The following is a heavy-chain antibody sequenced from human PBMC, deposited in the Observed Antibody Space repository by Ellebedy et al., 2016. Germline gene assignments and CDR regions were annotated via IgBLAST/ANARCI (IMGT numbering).Heavy chain of an antibody. J-gene: IGHJ6*02. V-gene: IGHV4-4*02. Sequence: SETLSLTCAVSGGSISSSNWWSWVRQPPGKGLEWIGEIYHSGSTNYNPSLKSRVTISVDKSKNQFSLKLSSVTAADTAVYYCAREPPVDTAMGSSLTYYYYGMDVWGQGTTVTVSS. CDR3: AREPPVDTAMGSSLTYYYYGMDV. D-gene: IGHD5-18*01. CDR2: IYHSGST. CDR1: GGSISSSNW.